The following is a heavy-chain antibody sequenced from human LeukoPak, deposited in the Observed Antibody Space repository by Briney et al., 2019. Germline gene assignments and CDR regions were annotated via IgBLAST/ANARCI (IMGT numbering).Heavy chain of an antibody. CDR1: GGTFSNYA. V-gene: IGHV1-69*13. CDR3: ARVEGMYYYEAAFDY. D-gene: IGHD3-22*01. J-gene: IGHJ4*02. CDR2: IIPIVGTA. Sequence: ASVKVSCTASGGTFSNYAISWVRQAPGQGLEWMGGIIPIVGTANYAQKFRGRVTITADGSTSTAYMELSSLRSEDTAVYYCARVEGMYYYEAAFDYWGQGTLVTVSS.